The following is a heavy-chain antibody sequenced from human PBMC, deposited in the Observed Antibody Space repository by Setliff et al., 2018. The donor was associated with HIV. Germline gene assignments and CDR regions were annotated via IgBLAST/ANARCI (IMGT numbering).Heavy chain of an antibody. CDR1: GGSISSGSYY. Sequence: PSETLSLTCTVSGGSISSGSYYWSWIRQPAGKGLEWIGRIYTSGSTNYNPSLKSRVTISVDTSKNQFSLKLRSVTAADTAVYYCARETYYYDSPQYYYYYMDVWGKGTTVTVSS. D-gene: IGHD3-22*01. V-gene: IGHV4-61*02. CDR3: ARETYYYDSPQYYYYYMDV. J-gene: IGHJ6*03. CDR2: IYTSGST.